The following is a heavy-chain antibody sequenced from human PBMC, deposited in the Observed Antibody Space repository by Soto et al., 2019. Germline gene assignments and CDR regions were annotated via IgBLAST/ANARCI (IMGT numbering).Heavy chain of an antibody. CDR2: IYGDGTT. J-gene: IGHJ6*04. CDR3: ARDNYGWYEAYYYSYVMDV. Sequence: EVQLGESGGALVQPGGSLRLSCAASGITVSSHYMTWVRQAPGKGLEWVSVIYGDGTTYYADSVKGRFIISRDESKDMLYRQMNSLRVEDTAVYFCARDNYGWYEAYYYSYVMDVWGKGTTVTVSS. D-gene: IGHD6-19*01. CDR1: GITVSSHY. V-gene: IGHV3-66*01.